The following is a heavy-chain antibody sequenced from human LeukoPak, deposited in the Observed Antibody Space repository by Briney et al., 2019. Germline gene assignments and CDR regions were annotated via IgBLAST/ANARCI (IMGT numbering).Heavy chain of an antibody. J-gene: IGHJ6*03. V-gene: IGHV4-30-2*01. CDR3: ARDSPYMDV. CDR2: IYHSGST. Sequence: SETLSLTCAVSGGSISSGGYSWSWIRQPPGKGLEWIGYIYHSGSTYYNPSLKSRVTISIDTSKNQFSLKLSSVTAADTAVYYCARDSPYMDVWGKGTTVTVSS. CDR1: GGSISSGGYS.